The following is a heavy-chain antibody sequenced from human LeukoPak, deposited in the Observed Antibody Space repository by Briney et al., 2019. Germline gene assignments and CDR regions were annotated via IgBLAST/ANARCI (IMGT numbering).Heavy chain of an antibody. CDR2: IYTSGRT. V-gene: IGHV4-61*05. J-gene: IGHJ3*02. D-gene: IGHD3-3*01. CDR1: GGSISGSAYY. Sequence: PSETLSLTCTVSGGSISGSAYYWAWIRQPPGKGLEWIGHIYTSGRTKYNPSLKSRVTMSLDTSKNQFSLKVNSMTAADTAVYYCAREKRVSILAGPGAFEIWGQGTMVTVSS. CDR3: AREKRVSILAGPGAFEI.